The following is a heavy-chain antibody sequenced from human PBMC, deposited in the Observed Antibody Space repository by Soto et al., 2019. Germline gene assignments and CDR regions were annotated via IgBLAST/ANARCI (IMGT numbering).Heavy chain of an antibody. D-gene: IGHD2-2*01. J-gene: IGHJ6*03. CDR2: ISAYNGNT. CDR1: GYTFTSYG. CDR3: ARRRIVVVPAAMGDYYYYYMDV. Sequence: VKVSCKASGYTFTSYGISWVRQAPGQGLEWMGWISAYNGNTNYAQKLQGRVTMTTDTSTSTAYMELRSLRSDDTAVYYCARRRIVVVPAAMGDYYYYYMDVWGKGTTVTVSS. V-gene: IGHV1-18*01.